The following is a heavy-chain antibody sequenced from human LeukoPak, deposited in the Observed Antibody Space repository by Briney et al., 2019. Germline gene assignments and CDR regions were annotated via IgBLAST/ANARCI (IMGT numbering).Heavy chain of an antibody. CDR2: ISTNSGNP. D-gene: IGHD6-19*01. J-gene: IGHJ5*02. CDR3: ARSPYSNGWTHLNWFDP. V-gene: IGHV7-4-1*02. Sequence: ASVKVSCKASGYTFTSYGVNWVRQAPGQGLEWMGWISTNSGNPTYAQAFTGRFVFSLDTSVNTAYLQISSLKAEDTAMYYCARSPYSNGWTHLNWFDPWGQGTLVTVSS. CDR1: GYTFTSYG.